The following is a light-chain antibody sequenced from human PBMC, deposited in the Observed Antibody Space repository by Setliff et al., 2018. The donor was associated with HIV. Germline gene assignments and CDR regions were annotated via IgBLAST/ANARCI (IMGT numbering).Light chain of an antibody. CDR3: SSYAITNTLP. V-gene: IGLV2-14*01. CDR2: EVR. CDR1: SSDVGGYSY. Sequence: SALPQPASVSGSPGQSITISCIGTSSDVGGYSYVSWYQQHPGKAPKLIIYEVRNRPSGVSNRFSGSKSGNTASLTISGLQAEDEADYYCSSYAITNTLPFGTGTKGTVL. J-gene: IGLJ1*01.